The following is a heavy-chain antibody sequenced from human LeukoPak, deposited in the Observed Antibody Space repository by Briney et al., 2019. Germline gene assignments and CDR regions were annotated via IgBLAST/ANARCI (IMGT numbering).Heavy chain of an antibody. CDR2: ISAYNGNT. J-gene: IGHJ4*02. CDR3: ARVDYGDYGRNPSFD. V-gene: IGHV1-18*01. CDR1: GYTFTGYG. D-gene: IGHD4-17*01. Sequence: ASVKVSCKASGYTFTGYGISWVRQAPGQGLEWMGWISAYNGNTNYAQKLQGRVTITTDTSTSTAYMELRSLRSDDTAVYYCARVDYGDYGRNPSFDWGQGTLVTVSS.